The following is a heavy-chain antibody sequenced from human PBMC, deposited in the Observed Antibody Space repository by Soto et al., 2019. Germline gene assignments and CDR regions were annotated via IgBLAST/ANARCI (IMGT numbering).Heavy chain of an antibody. J-gene: IGHJ6*03. V-gene: IGHV4-34*01. CDR1: GGSFSGYY. Sequence: SETLSLTCAVYGGSFSGYYWSWIRQPPGKGLEWIGEINHSGSTNYNPSLKSRVTISVDTSKNQFSLKLSSVTAADTAVYYCAREPGYCSSTSCYPSNYYYYYMDVWGKGTAVTVSS. D-gene: IGHD2-2*01. CDR3: AREPGYCSSTSCYPSNYYYYYMDV. CDR2: INHSGST.